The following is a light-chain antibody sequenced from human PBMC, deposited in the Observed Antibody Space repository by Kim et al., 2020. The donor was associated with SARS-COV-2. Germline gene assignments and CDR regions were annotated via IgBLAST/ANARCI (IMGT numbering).Light chain of an antibody. CDR1: SGHNNYD. CDR2: LNNDGRY. CDR3: HTWSTDIV. V-gene: IGLV4-69*01. Sequence: QLVLTQSPSASASLGASVRLTCTLSSGHNNYDITWHQQQPQKGPRFLMKLNNDGRYLKGDGIPDRFSGSSSGAERYLIISSLQSEDEADYYCHTWSTDIVFGGGTKLTVL. J-gene: IGLJ2*01.